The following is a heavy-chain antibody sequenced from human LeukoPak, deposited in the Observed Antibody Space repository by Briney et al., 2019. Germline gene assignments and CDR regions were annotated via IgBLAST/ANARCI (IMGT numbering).Heavy chain of an antibody. Sequence: PGGSLRLSCAASGFTFSSYSMNWVRQAPGKGLEWVSYISSSSSTIYYADSVKGRFTISRDNAKNSLYLQMNSLRAEDTAVYYCARDPQRITMIVPIPGGMDVWGQGTTVTVSS. CDR3: ARDPQRITMIVPIPGGMDV. J-gene: IGHJ6*02. D-gene: IGHD3-22*01. V-gene: IGHV3-48*01. CDR1: GFTFSSYS. CDR2: ISSSSSTI.